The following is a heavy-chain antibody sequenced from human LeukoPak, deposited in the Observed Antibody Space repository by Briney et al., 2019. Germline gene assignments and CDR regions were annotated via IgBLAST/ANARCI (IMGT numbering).Heavy chain of an antibody. J-gene: IGHJ2*01. CDR3: ASSDPSIAARRNFDL. V-gene: IGHV1-2*02. D-gene: IGHD6-6*01. CDR2: INPNSGGT. CDR1: GYTFTGYY. Sequence: ASVKVSCKASGYTFTGYYMHWVRQAPGQGLEWMGWINPNSGGTNYAQKFQGRVTMTRDTSISTAYMELSRLRSDDTAVYYCASSDPSIAARRNFDLWGRGTLVTVSS.